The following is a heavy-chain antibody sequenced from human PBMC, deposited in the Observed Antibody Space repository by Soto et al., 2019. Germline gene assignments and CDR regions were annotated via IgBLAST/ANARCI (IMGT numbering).Heavy chain of an antibody. CDR3: ARGVGYSGYGAHFYYYYYMDV. CDR2: TYYRSKWYN. J-gene: IGHJ6*03. Sequence: KQSQTLSLTCAISGDSVSSNSAAWNWIRQSPSRGLEWLGRTYYRSKWYNDYAVSVKSRITINPDTSKNQFSLQLNSVTPEDTAVYYCARGVGYSGYGAHFYYYYYMDVWGKGTTVTVSS. D-gene: IGHD5-12*01. CDR1: GDSVSSNSAA. V-gene: IGHV6-1*01.